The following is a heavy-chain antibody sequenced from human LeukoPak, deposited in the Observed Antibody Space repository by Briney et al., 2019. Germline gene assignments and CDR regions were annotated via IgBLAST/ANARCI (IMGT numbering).Heavy chain of an antibody. CDR1: GFTFSSNW. Sequence: GGSLRLSCAASGFTFSSNWMSWVRQAPGQGLQWVANMDQDGSEKNYVDSVRGRFTISRDNAKNSVYLQMNSLRAEDTAVYYCVRDRGLSTFDYWGQGTLVTVSS. J-gene: IGHJ4*02. CDR2: MDQDGSEK. CDR3: VRDRGLSTFDY. V-gene: IGHV3-7*01. D-gene: IGHD3-3*02.